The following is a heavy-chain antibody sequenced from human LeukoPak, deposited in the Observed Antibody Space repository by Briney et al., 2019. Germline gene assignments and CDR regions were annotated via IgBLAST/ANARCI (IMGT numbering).Heavy chain of an antibody. CDR2: INPNSGGT. CDR3: ARDNDSRDPPHFDY. V-gene: IGHV1-2*02. CDR1: GYTFTGYY. Sequence: ASVKVSCKASGYTFTGYYMHWVRQAPGQGLEWMGWINPNSGGTNYAQKFQGRVTMTRDTSISTAYMELRSLRSEDTAVYYCARDNDSRDPPHFDYWGQGTLVTVSS. D-gene: IGHD3-16*01. J-gene: IGHJ4*02.